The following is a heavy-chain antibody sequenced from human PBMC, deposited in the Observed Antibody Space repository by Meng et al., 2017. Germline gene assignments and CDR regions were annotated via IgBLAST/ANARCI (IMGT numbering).Heavy chain of an antibody. CDR2: IKSANGDA. Sequence: QGQRLRPGCGVEKPGASVTVSCYASGYTFTSYTIHWVRQAPGQRLAWMGWIKSANGDAKYSQKFQGRLTLTRDTSASTAYLELSSLTFEDTAVYYCARGTGSSWFDPWGQGTLVTVSS. CDR3: ARGTGSSWFDP. D-gene: IGHD6-13*01. V-gene: IGHV1-3*01. CDR1: GYTFTSYT. J-gene: IGHJ5*02.